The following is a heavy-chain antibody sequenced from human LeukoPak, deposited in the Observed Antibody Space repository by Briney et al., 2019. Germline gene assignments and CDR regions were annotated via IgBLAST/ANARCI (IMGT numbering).Heavy chain of an antibody. CDR2: ISTSGSTI. D-gene: IGHD3-10*02. V-gene: IGHV3-48*03. CDR3: AELGITMIGGV. J-gene: IGHJ6*04. CDR1: GFPFSSYE. Sequence: PGGSLRLPCVASGFPFSSYEMTWVRQAPGKGLEWVSYISTSGSTINYADSVKGRFTISRDNAKNSLYLQMNSLRAEDTAVYYCAELGITMIGGVWGKGTTVTISS.